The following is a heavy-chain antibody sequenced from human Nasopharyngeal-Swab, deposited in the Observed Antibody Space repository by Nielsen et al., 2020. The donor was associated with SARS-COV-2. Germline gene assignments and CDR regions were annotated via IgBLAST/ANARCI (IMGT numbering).Heavy chain of an antibody. CDR1: GYTFTSYY. D-gene: IGHD2-2*01. Sequence: ASVKVSCKASGYTFTSYYMHWVRQAPGQGLEWMGIINPSGGSTSYAQKFQGRVTMTRDTSTRTVYMELSSLRSEDTAVYYCARLDVVPAAMIAAAGVDYWGQGTLVTVSS. J-gene: IGHJ4*02. CDR3: ARLDVVPAAMIAAAGVDY. V-gene: IGHV1-46*01. CDR2: INPSGGST.